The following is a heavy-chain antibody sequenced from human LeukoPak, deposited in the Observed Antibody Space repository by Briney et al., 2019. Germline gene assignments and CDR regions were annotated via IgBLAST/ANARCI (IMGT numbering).Heavy chain of an antibody. V-gene: IGHV1-8*03. CDR3: ARGGVPLLKN. CDR2: MNPNSGNT. CDR1: GGTFSSYA. D-gene: IGHD3-10*01. J-gene: IGHJ4*02. Sequence: ASVKVSCKASGGTFSSYAISWVRQATGQGLEWMGWMNPNSGNTGYAQKFQGRVTIARNTSISTAYMELSSLRSEDTAVYYCARGGVPLLKNWGQGTLVTVSS.